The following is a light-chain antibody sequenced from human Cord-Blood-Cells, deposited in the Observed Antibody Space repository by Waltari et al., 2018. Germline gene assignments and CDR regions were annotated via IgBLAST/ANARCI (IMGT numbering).Light chain of an antibody. Sequence: QSALNQPASVSGSPGQSITISCTGTSSDVGSYNLVSWYQQHPGKAPKLMIYEGSKRPLGVSNRFSGSKSGNTASLTIAGLQAEDEADYYCCSYAGSSTYVVCGGGTKLTVL. CDR3: CSYAGSSTYVV. J-gene: IGLJ2*01. V-gene: IGLV2-23*01. CDR2: EGS. CDR1: SSDVGSYNL.